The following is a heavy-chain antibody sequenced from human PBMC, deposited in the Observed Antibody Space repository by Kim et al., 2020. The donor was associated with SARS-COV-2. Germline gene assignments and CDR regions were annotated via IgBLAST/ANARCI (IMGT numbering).Heavy chain of an antibody. J-gene: IGHJ6*03. D-gene: IGHD2-8*01. CDR3: ARGPTLIRRYYYYMDV. V-gene: IGHV4-34*01. CDR2: INHSGST. CDR1: GGSFSGYY. Sequence: SETLSLTCAVYGGSFSGYYWSWIRQPPGKGLEWIGEINHSGSTNYNPSLKSRVTISVDTSKNQFSLKLSSVTAADTAVYYCARGPTLIRRYYYYMDVWGKGTTVTVSS.